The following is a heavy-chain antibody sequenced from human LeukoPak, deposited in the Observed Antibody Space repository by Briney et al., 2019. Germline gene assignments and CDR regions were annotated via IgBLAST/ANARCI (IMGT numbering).Heavy chain of an antibody. CDR3: TTNILVRDIINWFDP. V-gene: IGHV1-2*02. CDR2: INPNSGGT. CDR1: GYTFTGYH. D-gene: IGHD3-10*01. J-gene: IGHJ5*02. Sequence: ASVKVSCKASGYTFTGYHLYCVRQAPGQGLEWLGWINPNSGGTIYAQKFQGRVTMTRDTSISTAYMELSSLRYDDTAVYYCTTNILVRDIINWFDPWGQGTLVTVSS.